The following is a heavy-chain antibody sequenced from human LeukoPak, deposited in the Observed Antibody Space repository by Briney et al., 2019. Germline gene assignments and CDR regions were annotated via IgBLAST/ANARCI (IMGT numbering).Heavy chain of an antibody. CDR2: ISWNSGSI. Sequence: GRSLRLSCAASGFTFDDYAMHWVRQAPGKGLEWVSGISWNSGSIGYADSVKGRFTISRDNAKNSLYLQMNSLRAEDTAFYYCAKDLAAALPGGFGYWGQGTLVTVSS. J-gene: IGHJ4*02. CDR1: GFTFDDYA. V-gene: IGHV3-9*01. CDR3: AKDLAAALPGGFGY. D-gene: IGHD6-13*01.